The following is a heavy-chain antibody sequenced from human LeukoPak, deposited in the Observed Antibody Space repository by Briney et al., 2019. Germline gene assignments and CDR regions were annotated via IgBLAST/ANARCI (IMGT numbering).Heavy chain of an antibody. D-gene: IGHD3-16*02. V-gene: IGHV4-59*01. J-gene: IGHJ6*02. Sequence: SETLSLTCTVSGGSISSYYWSWIRQPPGKGLEWIGYIYYSGSTNYNPSLKSRVTISVDTSKNQFSLKLSSVTAADTAVYYCARDLRSSYYYGMDVWGQGTTVTVSS. CDR3: ARDLRSSYYYGMDV. CDR2: IYYSGST. CDR1: GGSISSYY.